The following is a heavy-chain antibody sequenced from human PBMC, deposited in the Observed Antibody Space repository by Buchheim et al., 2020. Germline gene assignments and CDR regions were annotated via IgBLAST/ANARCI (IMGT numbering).Heavy chain of an antibody. D-gene: IGHD1-26*01. CDR2: ISSSGSTI. V-gene: IGHV3-48*03. CDR1: GFTFSSYE. Sequence: EVQLVESGGGLVQPGGSLRLSCAASGFTFSSYEMIWVRQAPGKGLEWVSYISSSGSTIYYADSVKGRFTISRDNAKNSLYLQMNSLRAEDTAVYYCASDLELLGSDYYYGMDVWGQGTT. J-gene: IGHJ6*02. CDR3: ASDLELLGSDYYYGMDV.